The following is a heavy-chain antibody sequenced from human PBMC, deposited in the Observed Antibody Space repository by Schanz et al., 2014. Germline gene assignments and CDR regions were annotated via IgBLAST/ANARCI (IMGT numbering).Heavy chain of an antibody. Sequence: QVQLVQSGDEVKKPGASVKVSCKTSGYTFSDYGITWVRQAPGQGLEWMGWINPNTGGTNFAQKFQGWVTVTRDTSISTVYMELSRVTYEDTAVYYCARDDRAYYYGMDVWGQGTTVTVSS. CDR1: GYTFSDYG. V-gene: IGHV1-2*04. CDR2: INPNTGGT. D-gene: IGHD3-22*01. CDR3: ARDDRAYYYGMDV. J-gene: IGHJ6*02.